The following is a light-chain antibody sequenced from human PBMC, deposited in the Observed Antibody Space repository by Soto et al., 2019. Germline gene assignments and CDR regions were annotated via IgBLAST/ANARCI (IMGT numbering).Light chain of an antibody. CDR1: SSDFGASNS. V-gene: IGLV2-14*01. J-gene: IGLJ3*02. CDR3: TSYTSSNTWV. Sequence: QSALTQPASMSGSPGQSITISCTGTSSDFGASNSVSWCQQHPGKAPKLMIYEVSNRPSGVSDRFSGSKSGNTASLTISGLQAEDEADYYCTSYTSSNTWVFGGGTKLTVL. CDR2: EVS.